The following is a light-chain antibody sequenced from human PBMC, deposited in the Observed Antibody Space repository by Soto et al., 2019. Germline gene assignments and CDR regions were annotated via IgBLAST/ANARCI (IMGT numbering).Light chain of an antibody. Sequence: DIQMTQSPSTLSASVGDRVTITCRASQSISSWLAWYQQKPGKAPKLLIYKASTLESGVPSNFSGSGSGTEFTLTISSLQPEDFATYYCQQSYSTPRTFGQGTKVDNK. CDR1: QSISSW. V-gene: IGKV1-5*03. J-gene: IGKJ1*01. CDR3: QQSYSTPRT. CDR2: KAS.